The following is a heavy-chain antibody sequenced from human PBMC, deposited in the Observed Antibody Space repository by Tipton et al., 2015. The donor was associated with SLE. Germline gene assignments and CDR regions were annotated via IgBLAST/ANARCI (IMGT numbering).Heavy chain of an antibody. J-gene: IGHJ3*02. D-gene: IGHD3-10*01. V-gene: IGHV3-23*01. Sequence: GSLRLSCAASGFTFNTHGMSWLRQAPGKGLEWVSSISGSGGITYYADSVRGRFTISRDNSKNTVYLQMDRLRAEDTAVYYCAKESGVTWPDAFANWGQGTMVTVSS. CDR2: ISGSGGIT. CDR3: AKESGVTWPDAFAN. CDR1: GFTFNTHG.